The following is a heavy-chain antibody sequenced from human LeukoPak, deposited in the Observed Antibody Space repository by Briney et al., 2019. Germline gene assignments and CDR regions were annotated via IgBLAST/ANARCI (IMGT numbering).Heavy chain of an antibody. J-gene: IGHJ6*03. CDR2: MNPNSGNT. Sequence: ASVKVSCKASGYTFISYDINWVRQVTGQGLEWMGWMNPNSGNTGYAQKFQGRVTITRNTSISTAFMELSSLRSEDTAVYYCARDGDGYNAYYYYYYMDVWGKGTTVTVSS. CDR3: ARDGDGYNAYYYYYYMDV. V-gene: IGHV1-8*03. CDR1: GYTFISYD. D-gene: IGHD5-24*01.